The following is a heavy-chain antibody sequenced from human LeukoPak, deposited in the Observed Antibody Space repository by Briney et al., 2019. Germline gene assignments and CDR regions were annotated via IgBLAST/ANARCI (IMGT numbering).Heavy chain of an antibody. CDR1: GFTFSSYA. CDR3: ARIAVAGTFFDY. V-gene: IGHV3-7*01. CDR2: IKQDGSEK. Sequence: GGSLRLSCAASGFTFSSYAMHWVRQAPGKGLEWVANIKQDGSEKYYVDSVKGRFTISRDNAKNSLYLQMNSLRAEDTAVYYCARIAVAGTFFDYWGQGTLVTVSS. D-gene: IGHD6-19*01. J-gene: IGHJ4*02.